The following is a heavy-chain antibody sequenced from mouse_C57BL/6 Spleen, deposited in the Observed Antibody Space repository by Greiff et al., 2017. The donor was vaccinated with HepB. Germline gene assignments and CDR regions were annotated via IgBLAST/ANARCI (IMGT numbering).Heavy chain of an antibody. D-gene: IGHD2-5*01. J-gene: IGHJ2*01. CDR3: AREEDSNYVRNFDY. CDR1: GYTFTSYW. V-gene: IGHV1-72*01. Sequence: QVHVKQPGAELVKPGASVKLSCKASGYTFTSYWMHWVKQRPGRGLEWIGRIDPNSGGTKYNEKFKSKATLTVDKPSSTAYMQLSSLTSEDSAVYYCAREEDSNYVRNFDYWGQGTTLTVSS. CDR2: IDPNSGGT.